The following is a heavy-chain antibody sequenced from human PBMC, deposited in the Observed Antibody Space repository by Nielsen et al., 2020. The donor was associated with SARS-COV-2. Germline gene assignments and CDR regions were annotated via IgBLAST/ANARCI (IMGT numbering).Heavy chain of an antibody. CDR2: ISSAGSTT. V-gene: IGHV3-48*03. J-gene: IGHJ4*02. Sequence: GESLKISCAASGFTFSSYEMYWVRRPPGRGLEWVSYISSAGSTTDYADSVKGRFTISRDNAKNSLYLQMNSLRAEDTAVYYCARGGGIAAAGPDYWGQGTLVTVSS. D-gene: IGHD6-13*01. CDR1: GFTFSSYE. CDR3: ARGGGIAAAGPDY.